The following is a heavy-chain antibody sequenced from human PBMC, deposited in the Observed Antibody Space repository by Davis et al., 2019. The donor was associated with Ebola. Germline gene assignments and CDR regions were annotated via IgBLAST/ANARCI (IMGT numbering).Heavy chain of an antibody. V-gene: IGHV3-43*01. Sequence: GESLKISCEASGFAFDDYTMHWLRQAPGKGLEWVSLIRWDGGHAVYVDSVKGRFTISRDNSKASLYLQMNSLRLDDTALYYCTKELYGYCSGGRCSPFDYWGHGSPVTVSS. J-gene: IGHJ4*01. CDR2: IRWDGGHA. D-gene: IGHD2-15*01. CDR1: GFAFDDYT. CDR3: TKELYGYCSGGRCSPFDY.